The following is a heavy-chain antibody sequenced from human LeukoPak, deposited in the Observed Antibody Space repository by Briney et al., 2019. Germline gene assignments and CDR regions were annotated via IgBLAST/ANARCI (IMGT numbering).Heavy chain of an antibody. J-gene: IGHJ4*02. D-gene: IGHD3-22*01. CDR2: INPNSGDT. CDR1: GYTFTGYY. V-gene: IGHV1-2*02. CDR3: ARGLRSTYYYDSSGYSGFDY. Sequence: GASVKVSCKASGYTFTGYYMHWVRQAPGQGLEWMGWINPNSGDTNYAQKFQGRVTMTRDTSISTAYMELSRLRSDDTAVYYCARGLRSTYYYDSSGYSGFDYWGQGTLVTVSS.